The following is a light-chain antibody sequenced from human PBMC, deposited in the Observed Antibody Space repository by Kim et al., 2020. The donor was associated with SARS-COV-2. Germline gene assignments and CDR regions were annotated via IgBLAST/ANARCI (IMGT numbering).Light chain of an antibody. V-gene: IGKV1-5*01. Sequence: APVGDTVTITCRASQSINTWLAWYQQKPGKAPKLLIYDAFSLQSGVPSRFSGSGSGTEFTLTISSLQPDDFATYYCQQYNSYSWTFGQGTKVDIK. CDR1: QSINTW. CDR3: QQYNSYSWT. CDR2: DAF. J-gene: IGKJ1*01.